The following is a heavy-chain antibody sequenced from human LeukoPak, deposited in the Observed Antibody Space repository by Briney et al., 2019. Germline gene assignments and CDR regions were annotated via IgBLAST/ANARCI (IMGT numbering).Heavy chain of an antibody. CDR3: ARGGYSNGLFDY. J-gene: IGHJ4*02. V-gene: IGHV1-69*05. D-gene: IGHD5-18*01. Sequence: SVKVSCKASGGTFSSYAISWVRQAPGQGLEWMGGIIPIFGTANYAQKFQGRVTITTDESTSTAYMELSSLRSEDTAVYYCARGGYSNGLFDYWGQGTLVTVSS. CDR2: IIPIFGTA. CDR1: GGTFSSYA.